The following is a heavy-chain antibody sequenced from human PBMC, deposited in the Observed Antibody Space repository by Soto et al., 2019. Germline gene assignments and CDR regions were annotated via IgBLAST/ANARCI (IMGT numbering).Heavy chain of an antibody. D-gene: IGHD2-8*02. CDR2: IIPILGIA. Sequence: QVQLVQSGAEVKKPGSSVKVSCKASGGTFSSYTISWVRQAPGQGVEWMGRIIPILGIANYAQKFQGRVPITADKSTSTAYMELSGLRSEDTAVYYCARVEKPGGWGWGQGTLVTVSS. V-gene: IGHV1-69*02. CDR3: ARVEKPGGWG. J-gene: IGHJ4*02. CDR1: GGTFSSYT.